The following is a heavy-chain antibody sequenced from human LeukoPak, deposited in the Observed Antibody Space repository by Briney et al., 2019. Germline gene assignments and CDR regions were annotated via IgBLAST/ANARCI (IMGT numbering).Heavy chain of an antibody. Sequence: PGGSLRLSCAASGFTFSSYWMRWVRQAPGKGLEWVANIKQDGSEKYYVDSVKGRFTISRDNAKNSLYLQMNSLRAEDTAVYYCAKLLSGSYWENLDYWGQGTLATVSS. V-gene: IGHV3-7*03. D-gene: IGHD1-26*01. CDR1: GFTFSSYW. CDR2: IKQDGSEK. J-gene: IGHJ4*02. CDR3: AKLLSGSYWENLDY.